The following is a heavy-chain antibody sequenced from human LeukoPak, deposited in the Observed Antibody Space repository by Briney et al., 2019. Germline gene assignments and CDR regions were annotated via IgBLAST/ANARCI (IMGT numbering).Heavy chain of an antibody. V-gene: IGHV3-66*01. J-gene: IGHJ4*02. Sequence: GGSLRLSCAVSGFTFTTNSMSWVRQAPGKGLKWVSVIYSGGRTYYADSVKGRFTISRDYSKNTLYLQMNSLRAEDTAVYYCARDPGGWGNFDYWGQGTLVTVSS. D-gene: IGHD6-19*01. CDR3: ARDPGGWGNFDY. CDR2: IYSGGRT. CDR1: GFTFTTNS.